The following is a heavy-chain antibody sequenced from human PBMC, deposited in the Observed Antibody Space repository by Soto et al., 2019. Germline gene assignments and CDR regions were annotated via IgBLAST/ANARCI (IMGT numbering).Heavy chain of an antibody. Sequence: QVQLVQSGAEVKKPGASVKVSCKASGYTFTSYAMHWVRQAPGQRLEWMGWINAGNGNTKYSQEFQGRVTITRDTSASTAYLELSSLRSEDTAVYYCARDYDFWSGAPPFAYWGQGTLVTVSS. D-gene: IGHD3-3*01. V-gene: IGHV1-3*01. CDR2: INAGNGNT. CDR3: ARDYDFWSGAPPFAY. CDR1: GYTFTSYA. J-gene: IGHJ4*02.